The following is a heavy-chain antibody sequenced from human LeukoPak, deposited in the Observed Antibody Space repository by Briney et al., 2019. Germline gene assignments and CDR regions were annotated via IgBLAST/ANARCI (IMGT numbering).Heavy chain of an antibody. CDR3: ARSAYYYGSGSQGGFDY. CDR2: ISAYNGNT. J-gene: IGHJ4*02. CDR1: GYTFTSYG. D-gene: IGHD3-10*01. V-gene: IGHV1-18*01. Sequence: GASVKVSCKASGYTFTSYGISWVRQAPGQGLEWMGWISAYNGNTNYAQKFQGRVTMTRDTSISTAYMELSRLRSGDTAVYYCARSAYYYGSGSQGGFDYWGQGTLVTVSS.